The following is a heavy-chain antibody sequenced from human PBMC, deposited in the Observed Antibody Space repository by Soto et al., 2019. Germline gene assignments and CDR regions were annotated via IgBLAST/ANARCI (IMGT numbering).Heavy chain of an antibody. J-gene: IGHJ4*02. CDR1: GFILSSYG. V-gene: IGHV3-30*18. CDR2: MSYDGSKN. CDR3: AKGQVPYRYGYYFDY. Sequence: PGGSLRLSCAASGFILSSYGLHWVRQAPGKGLEWVAAMSYDGSKNSYADSVKGRFTISRDNSKNTLYLQMNSLRAEDTAVYYCAKGQVPYRYGYYFDYWGQGTLVTVYS. D-gene: IGHD5-18*01.